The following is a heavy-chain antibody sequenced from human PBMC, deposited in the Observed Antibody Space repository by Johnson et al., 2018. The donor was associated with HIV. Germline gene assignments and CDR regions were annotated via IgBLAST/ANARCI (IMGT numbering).Heavy chain of an antibody. CDR1: GFTFSNYA. CDR2: ISYDGSNK. J-gene: IGHJ3*02. CDR3: ARGVGATVRYDAFDI. Sequence: QVQLVESGGGVVQPGGSLRLSCAASGFTFSNYAMHWVRQAPGKGIEWVAVISYDGSNKYYADSVKGRFTISRDNSKNTLYLQVNSLRAEDTAVYYCARGVGATVRYDAFDIWGQGTMVTVSS. D-gene: IGHD1-26*01. V-gene: IGHV3-30*11.